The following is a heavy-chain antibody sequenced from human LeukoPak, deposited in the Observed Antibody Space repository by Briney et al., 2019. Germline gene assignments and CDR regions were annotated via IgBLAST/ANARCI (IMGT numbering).Heavy chain of an antibody. CDR1: GGSISSSSYY. CDR2: IYYSGST. V-gene: IGHV4-39*07. D-gene: IGHD3-10*01. Sequence: SETLSLTCTVSGGSISSSSYYWGWIRQPPGKGLEWIGSIYYSGSTYYNPSLKSRVTMSVDTSKNQFSLKMTSVTAADTAFYYCAKDMVRGVKAYLSWFGSWGQGILVTVST. CDR3: AKDMVRGVKAYLSWFGS. J-gene: IGHJ5*01.